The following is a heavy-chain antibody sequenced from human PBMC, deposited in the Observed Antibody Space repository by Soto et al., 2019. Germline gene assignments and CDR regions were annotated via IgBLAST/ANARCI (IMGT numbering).Heavy chain of an antibody. CDR1: GGSISSYY. V-gene: IGHV4-59*08. J-gene: IGHJ4*02. CDR3: ARHKVVATPFDY. Sequence: QVQLQESGPGLVKPSETLSLTCTVSGGSISSYYWSWIRQPPGKGLEWIGYIYYSGSTNYNPSLKSRVTISVATSKNQFSLKLSSVTAADTAVYYCARHKVVATPFDYWGQGTLVTVSS. D-gene: IGHD2-15*01. CDR2: IYYSGST.